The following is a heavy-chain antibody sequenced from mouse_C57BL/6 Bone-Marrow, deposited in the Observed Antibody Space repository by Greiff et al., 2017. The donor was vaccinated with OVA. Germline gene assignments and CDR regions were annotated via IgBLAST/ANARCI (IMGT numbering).Heavy chain of an antibody. J-gene: IGHJ2*01. CDR3: ARHPCYYFDY. V-gene: IGHV5-6*02. CDR1: GFTFSSYG. CDR2: ISSGGSYT. Sequence: DVMLVESGGDLVKPGGSLKLSCAASGFTFSSYGMSWVRQTPDKRLEWVATISSGGSYTYYPDSVKGRFTISRDNAKNTLYLQMSSLKSEDTAMYYCARHPCYYFDYWGQGTTLTVSS.